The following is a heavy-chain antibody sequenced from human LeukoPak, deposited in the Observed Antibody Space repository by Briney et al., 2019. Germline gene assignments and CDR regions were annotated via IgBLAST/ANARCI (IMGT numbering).Heavy chain of an antibody. CDR2: INPNSGGT. CDR1: GYTFTGYY. V-gene: IGHV1-2*02. Sequence: ASVKVSCKASGYTFTGYYMHWVRQAPGQGLEWMGWINPNSGGTNYAQKFQGRVTMTRDTSTSTVYMELSSLRSEDTAVYYCARSDYGDYGNWFDPWGQGTLVTVSS. D-gene: IGHD4-17*01. J-gene: IGHJ5*02. CDR3: ARSDYGDYGNWFDP.